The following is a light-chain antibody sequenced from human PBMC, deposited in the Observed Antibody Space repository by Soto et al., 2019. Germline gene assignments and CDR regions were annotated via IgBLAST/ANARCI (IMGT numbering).Light chain of an antibody. CDR1: QSVSSH. J-gene: IGKJ1*01. Sequence: EIVMTQSPATLSVSPGERPTLSCRASQSVSSHLGWYQQKPGQAPRVLIYGASTRATGNPARFSGSGSGTESTLTTSSLQSEEFEVYDWEHYKSSPPWTIVQGTKVEIK. V-gene: IGKV3-15*01. CDR2: GAS. CDR3: EHYKSSPPWT.